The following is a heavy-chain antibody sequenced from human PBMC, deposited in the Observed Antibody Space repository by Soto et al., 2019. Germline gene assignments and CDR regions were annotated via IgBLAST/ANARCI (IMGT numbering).Heavy chain of an antibody. V-gene: IGHV3-30*18. Sequence: PGGSLRLSCAASGFTFSSYGMHWVRQAPGKGLEWVAVISYDGSNKYYADSVKGRFTISRDNSKNTLYLQMNSLRAEDTAVYYWAKDARYYDSSGFGAFDIWGQGTMVTVS. J-gene: IGHJ3*02. D-gene: IGHD3-22*01. CDR3: AKDARYYDSSGFGAFDI. CDR2: ISYDGSNK. CDR1: GFTFSSYG.